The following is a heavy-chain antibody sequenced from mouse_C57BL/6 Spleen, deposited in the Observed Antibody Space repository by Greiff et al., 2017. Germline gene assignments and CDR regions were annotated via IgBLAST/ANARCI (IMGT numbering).Heavy chain of an antibody. J-gene: IGHJ4*01. CDR3: ARGREMRLRRGDYYAMDY. V-gene: IGHV1-39*01. CDR2: INPNYGTT. D-gene: IGHD2-4*01. Sequence: VQLQQSGPELVKPGASVKISCKASGYSFTDYNMNWVKQSNGKSLEWIGVINPNYGTTSYNQKFKGKATLTVDQSSSTAYMQLNSLTSEDSAVYYCARGREMRLRRGDYYAMDYWGQGTSVTVSS. CDR1: GYSFTDYN.